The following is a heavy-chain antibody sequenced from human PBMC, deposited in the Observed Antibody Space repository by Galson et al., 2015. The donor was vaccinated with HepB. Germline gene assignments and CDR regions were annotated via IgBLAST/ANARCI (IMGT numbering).Heavy chain of an antibody. Sequence: SLRLSCAASGFTFSSYWMHWVRQAPGKGLVWVSRIHGTGSKTTYADSVKGRFTISRDNAKNTLYLQMNSLTADDTAVYYCASSDWFDPWGQGTPVTVSS. CDR3: ASSDWFDP. CDR1: GFTFSSYW. CDR2: IHGTGSKT. J-gene: IGHJ5*02. V-gene: IGHV3-74*01.